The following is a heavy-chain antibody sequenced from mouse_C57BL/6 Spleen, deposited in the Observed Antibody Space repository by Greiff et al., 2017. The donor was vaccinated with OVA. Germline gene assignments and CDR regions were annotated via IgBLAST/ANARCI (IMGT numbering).Heavy chain of an antibody. CDR1: GYTFTDYY. CDR3: ARFSSYVRDWYFDV. CDR2: IYPGSGNT. Sequence: QVHVKQSGAELVRPGASVKLSCKASGYTFTDYYINWVKQRPGQGLEWIARIYPGSGNTYYNEKFKGKATLTAEKSSSTAYMQLSSLTSEDSAVDFCARFSSYVRDWYFDVWGTGTTVTVSS. J-gene: IGHJ1*03. D-gene: IGHD1-1*01. V-gene: IGHV1-76*01.